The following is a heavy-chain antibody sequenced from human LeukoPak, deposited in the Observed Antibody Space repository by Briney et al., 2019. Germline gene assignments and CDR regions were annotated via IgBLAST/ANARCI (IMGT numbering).Heavy chain of an antibody. Sequence: GGSLRLSCTASGFTFSYHWMSWVRQAPGKGLEWVANIKQDGTEKYYEDAVKGRFTIPRDNAWNSVYLQMNSLRAEDTAVYYCARGHDWRSDYWGQGTLVTVSS. CDR1: GFTFSYHW. V-gene: IGHV3-7*04. CDR3: ARGHDWRSDY. J-gene: IGHJ4*02. CDR2: IKQDGTEK. D-gene: IGHD3-9*01.